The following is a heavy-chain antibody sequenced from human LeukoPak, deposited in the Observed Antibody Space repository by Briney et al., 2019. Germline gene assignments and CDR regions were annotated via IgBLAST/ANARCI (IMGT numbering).Heavy chain of an antibody. J-gene: IGHJ4*02. CDR2: MNPNSGNT. CDR3: ARANSFAIRVDY. Sequence: AASVKVSCKASGYTFTNYDIHWVRQATGQGLEWMGWMNPNSGNTDYAQKSQGRVTITRDTSIDTAYMELTSLTSEDTAVYYCARANSFAIRVDYWGQGTLVTVSS. V-gene: IGHV1-8*01. CDR1: GYTFTNYD. D-gene: IGHD5-18*01.